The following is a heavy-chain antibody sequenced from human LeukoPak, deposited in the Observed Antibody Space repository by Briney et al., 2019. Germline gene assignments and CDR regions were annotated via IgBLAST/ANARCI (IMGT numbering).Heavy chain of an antibody. CDR3: ARVVEYSSGSWFDP. V-gene: IGHV3-48*01. D-gene: IGHD2-21*01. J-gene: IGHJ5*02. CDR1: GFTFSSYS. Sequence: QSGGSLRLSCAASGFTFSSYSMNWVRQAPGKGLEWVSYISSSSSTIYYADSVKGRFTISRDNAKNSLYLQMNSLRAEDTAVYYCARVVEYSSGSWFDPWGQGTLVTVSS. CDR2: ISSSSSTI.